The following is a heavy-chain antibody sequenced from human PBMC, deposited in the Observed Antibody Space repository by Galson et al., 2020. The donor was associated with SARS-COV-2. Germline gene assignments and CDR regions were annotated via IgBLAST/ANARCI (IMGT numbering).Heavy chain of an antibody. V-gene: IGHV3-30*18. CDR2: ISYDGSNK. CDR3: AKLWFGELFVDY. J-gene: IGHJ4*02. CDR1: GFTFSSYG. Sequence: GGSLRLSCAASGFTFSSYGMHWVRQAPGKGLEWVAVISYDGSNKYYADSVKGRFTISRDNSKNTLYLQMNSLRAEDTAVYYCAKLWFGELFVDYWGQGTLVTVSS. D-gene: IGHD3-10*01.